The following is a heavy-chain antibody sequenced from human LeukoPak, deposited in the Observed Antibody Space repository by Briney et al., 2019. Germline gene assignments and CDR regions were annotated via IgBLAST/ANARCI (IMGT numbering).Heavy chain of an antibody. CDR1: EYTFTGYY. J-gene: IGHJ4*02. D-gene: IGHD2-15*01. CDR2: INPNTGDT. Sequence: ASVRVSCKASEYTFTGYYMHWVRQAPGQGLEWMGWINPNTGDTNYAQEFQGRVTMTRDTSIITAYMELSRLRSDDTAVYYCARRRCSGSSCQSYYFDFWGQGTLVTVSS. V-gene: IGHV1-2*02. CDR3: ARRRCSGSSCQSYYFDF.